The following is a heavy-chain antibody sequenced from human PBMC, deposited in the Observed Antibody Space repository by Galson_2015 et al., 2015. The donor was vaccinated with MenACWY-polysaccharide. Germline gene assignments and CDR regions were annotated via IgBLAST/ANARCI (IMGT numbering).Heavy chain of an antibody. J-gene: IGHJ4*02. CDR3: TRIIARKHTFVDS. CDR1: EYNFSSYD. V-gene: IGHV1-8*01. Sequence: SVKVSCKASEYNFSSYDINWVRQASGQGLEWMGWMKHNSGNTGYAQKVQGRVAMTRDTDTSTAYMELRMLRYDDTAVYYCTRIIARKHTFVDSWGQGTLVSVS. D-gene: IGHD2-21*01. CDR2: MKHNSGNT.